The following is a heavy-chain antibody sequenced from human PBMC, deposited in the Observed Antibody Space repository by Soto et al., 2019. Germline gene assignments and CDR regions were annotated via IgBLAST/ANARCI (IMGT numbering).Heavy chain of an antibody. CDR3: ARGSPKGSPS. D-gene: IGHD2-15*01. CDR1: GGSISSGGYS. CDR2: IYHSGST. V-gene: IGHV4-30-2*01. Sequence: SETLSLTCAVSGGSISSGGYSWSWIRQPPGKGLEWIGYIYHSGSTYYNPSLKSRVTISVDRSKNQFSLKLSSVTAADTAVYYCARGSPKGSPSWGQGTLVTVS. J-gene: IGHJ5*02.